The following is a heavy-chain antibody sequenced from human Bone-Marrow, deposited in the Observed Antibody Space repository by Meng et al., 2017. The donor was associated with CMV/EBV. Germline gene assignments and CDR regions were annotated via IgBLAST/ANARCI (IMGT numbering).Heavy chain of an antibody. D-gene: IGHD3-9*01. CDR1: GYTFTSYY. Sequence: ASVKVSCKASGYTFTSYYMHWVRQAPGQGLEWMGIINPSGGSTSYAQKFQGRVTMTRDTSTSTVYMELSSLRSEDTAVYYCARVGYDILTGYPADAFDIWGQRTMVTVSS. V-gene: IGHV1-46*01. J-gene: IGHJ3*02. CDR2: INPSGGST. CDR3: ARVGYDILTGYPADAFDI.